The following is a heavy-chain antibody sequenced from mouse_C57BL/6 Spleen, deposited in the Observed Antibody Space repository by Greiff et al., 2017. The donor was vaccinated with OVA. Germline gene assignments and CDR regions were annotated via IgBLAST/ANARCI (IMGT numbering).Heavy chain of an antibody. CDR2: IYPGDGDT. J-gene: IGHJ3*01. V-gene: IGHV1-80*01. D-gene: IGHD2-4*01. CDR3: ARWDDYNGAY. Sequence: VQLQQSGAELVKPGASVKISCKASGYAFSSYWMHWVKQRPGQGLEWIGQIYPGDGDTNYNGKFKGKATLTADKSSSTAYMQLSSLTSEDSAVYFCARWDDYNGAYWGQGTLVTVSA. CDR1: GYAFSSYW.